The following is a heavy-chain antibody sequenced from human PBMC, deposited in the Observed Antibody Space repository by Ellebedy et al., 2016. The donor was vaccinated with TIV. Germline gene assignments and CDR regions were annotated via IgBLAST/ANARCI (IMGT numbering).Heavy chain of an antibody. V-gene: IGHV3-30*04. CDR3: AREAFGGLDY. CDR1: GFTFSDSA. J-gene: IGHJ4*02. Sequence: GESLKISCAASGFTFSDSAMHWVRQAPGKGLEWVAVISFDGSNKYYADSVKGRFTISRDNSKNTRYLQMNSLGAEDTAVYYCAREAFGGLDYWGQGTPVTVSS. D-gene: IGHD4-23*01. CDR2: ISFDGSNK.